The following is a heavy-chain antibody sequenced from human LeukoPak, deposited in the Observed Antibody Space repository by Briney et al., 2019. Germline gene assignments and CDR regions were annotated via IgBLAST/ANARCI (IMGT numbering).Heavy chain of an antibody. CDR3: ARGPGIAAYYFDY. V-gene: IGHV3-21*01. CDR2: ISSSSSYI. D-gene: IGHD6-25*01. Sequence: PGGSLRLSCAASGFTFSSYSMNWVRQAPGKGLEWVSSISSSSSYIYYADSVKGRFTISRDNAKNSLYLQMNSLRAEDTAVYYCARGPGIAAYYFDYWGQGTLVTVSS. CDR1: GFTFSSYS. J-gene: IGHJ4*02.